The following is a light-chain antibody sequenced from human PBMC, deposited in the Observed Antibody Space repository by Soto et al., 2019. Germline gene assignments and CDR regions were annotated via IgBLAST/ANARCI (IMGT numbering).Light chain of an antibody. CDR3: SSYTSDNTLI. J-gene: IGLJ2*01. Sequence: QSALTQPASVSGSPGQSITISCTGTTSDVGHDNYVSWYQQFPGKAPKLIIYEVSNRPSGVSNRFSGSKSGNTASLTISGLLADDESHYYCSSYTSDNTLICGGGTKLTVL. V-gene: IGLV2-14*01. CDR2: EVS. CDR1: TSDVGHDNY.